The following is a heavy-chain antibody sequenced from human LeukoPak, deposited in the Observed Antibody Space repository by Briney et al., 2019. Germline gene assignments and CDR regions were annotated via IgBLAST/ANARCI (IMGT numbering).Heavy chain of an antibody. J-gene: IGHJ4*02. V-gene: IGHV3-53*01. CDR3: AKAIPFRAGYDSSGYYHEFYFDY. CDR1: GFTVSSNY. Sequence: PGGSLRLSCAASGFTVSSNYMSWVRQAPGKGLEWVSVIYSGGSTYYADSVKGRFTISRDNSKNTLYLQMNSLRAEDTAVYYCAKAIPFRAGYDSSGYYHEFYFDYWGQGTLVTVSS. D-gene: IGHD3-22*01. CDR2: IYSGGST.